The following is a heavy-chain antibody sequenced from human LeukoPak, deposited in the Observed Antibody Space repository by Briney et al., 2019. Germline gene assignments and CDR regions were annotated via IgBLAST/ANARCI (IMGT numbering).Heavy chain of an antibody. CDR3: ASDYVWGSYRADAFDI. Sequence: GGSLRLSCAASGFTFSNYNMNWVRQAPGKGLEWVSSISSSSNYIYYADSVKGRFTISRDNAKNSLYLQMNSLRAEDTAVYFCASDYVWGSYRADAFDIWGQGTMVTVSS. J-gene: IGHJ3*02. CDR2: ISSSSNYI. V-gene: IGHV3-21*01. D-gene: IGHD3-16*02. CDR1: GFTFSNYN.